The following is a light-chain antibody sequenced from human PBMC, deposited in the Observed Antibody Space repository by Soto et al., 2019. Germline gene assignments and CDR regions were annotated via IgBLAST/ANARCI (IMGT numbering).Light chain of an antibody. V-gene: IGKV2-30*02. CDR1: ARLLHKNGYNY. J-gene: IGKJ1*01. Sequence: DIMMTQSPLLMSITPGKGASISCLSSARLLHKNGYNYVDWYMQKPGQSPRRLIYKVSNRDSGVPDRFSGSGSGTDFTLKISRVEAEEVGVYYCLQATHWLWTVGQGTKVDI. CDR3: LQATHWLWT. CDR2: KVS.